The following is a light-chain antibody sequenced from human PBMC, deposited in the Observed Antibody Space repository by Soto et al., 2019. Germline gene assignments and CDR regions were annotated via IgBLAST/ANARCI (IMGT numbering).Light chain of an antibody. Sequence: DIPMTQSPSSLSASIGDRVTITCRTSQNIKRYLNWYQQEPGKAPKRLIYAASILQSGVPSRFTGSGSGTDFTLAINSLQPEDFTTYYCQQSYSIPQTFGQGTKVEIK. V-gene: IGKV1-39*01. CDR3: QQSYSIPQT. CDR1: QNIKRY. CDR2: AAS. J-gene: IGKJ1*01.